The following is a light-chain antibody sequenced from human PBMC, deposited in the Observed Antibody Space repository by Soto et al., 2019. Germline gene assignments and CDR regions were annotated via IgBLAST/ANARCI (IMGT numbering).Light chain of an antibody. CDR3: QQYESYPIT. CDR1: QSINSW. V-gene: IGKV1-5*03. J-gene: IGKJ4*01. Sequence: DIQMTQSPSTLSASVGDRVTISCRASQSINSWLAWYQQKPGKAPKFLIHKASSLESGVPSRFSGSGSGTEVTLTISSLQPDDFATYYCQQYESYPITFGGGTKVEIK. CDR2: KAS.